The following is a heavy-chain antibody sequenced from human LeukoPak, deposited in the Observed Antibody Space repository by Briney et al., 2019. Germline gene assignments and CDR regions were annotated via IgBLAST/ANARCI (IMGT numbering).Heavy chain of an antibody. J-gene: IGHJ4*02. CDR3: AIDEYYYDSSGYYYGEDY. CDR1: GYTFTSYD. D-gene: IGHD3-22*01. V-gene: IGHV1-8*01. Sequence: EASVKVSCKASGYTFTSYDINWVRQATGQGLEWMGWMNPNSGNTGYARKFQGRVTMTRNTSISTAYMELSSLRSEDTAVYYCAIDEYYYDSSGYYYGEDYWGQGTLVTVSS. CDR2: MNPNSGNT.